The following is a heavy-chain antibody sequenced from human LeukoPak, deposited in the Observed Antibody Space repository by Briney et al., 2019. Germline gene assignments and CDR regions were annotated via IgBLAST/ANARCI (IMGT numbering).Heavy chain of an antibody. CDR2: IYSGGFT. J-gene: IGHJ4*02. V-gene: IGHV3-NL1*01. CDR3: ASSIAVAGTLDY. Sequence: GGSLRLSCVASGFTFRKYGMHWVRQAPGKGLEWVSVIYSGGFTYYADSVKGRFTISRDNSKNTLYLQMNTLRAEDTAVYYCASSIAVAGTLDYWGQGTLVTVSS. CDR1: GFTFRKYG. D-gene: IGHD6-19*01.